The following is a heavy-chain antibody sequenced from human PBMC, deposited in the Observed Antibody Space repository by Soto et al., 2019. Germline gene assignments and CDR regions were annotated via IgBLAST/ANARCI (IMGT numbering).Heavy chain of an antibody. CDR3: AKDRGSSWPSPWDYFDY. J-gene: IGHJ4*02. CDR1: GFTFDDYA. D-gene: IGHD6-13*01. CDR2: ISWNSGSI. Sequence: GGSLRLSCAASGFTFDDYAMHWVRQAPGKGLEWVSGISWNSGSIGYADSVKGRFTISRDNAKNSLYLQMNSLRAEDTALYYCAKDRGSSWPSPWDYFDYWGQGTLVTVSS. V-gene: IGHV3-9*01.